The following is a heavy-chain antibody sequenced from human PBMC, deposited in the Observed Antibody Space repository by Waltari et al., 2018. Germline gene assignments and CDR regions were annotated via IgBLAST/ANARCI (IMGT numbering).Heavy chain of an antibody. Sequence: EVQLVESGGNLVQPGGSLRLCFATSGCPLITCWVAWVRQAPGKGLEWVATVNQDGSGTFYVDSVKGRFTISRDNAKNSLFLQMNSLKAEDTALYYCAKDDFDSWGQGTLVTVSS. CDR1: GCPLITCW. V-gene: IGHV3-7*04. J-gene: IGHJ4*02. CDR2: VNQDGSGT. CDR3: AKDDFDS.